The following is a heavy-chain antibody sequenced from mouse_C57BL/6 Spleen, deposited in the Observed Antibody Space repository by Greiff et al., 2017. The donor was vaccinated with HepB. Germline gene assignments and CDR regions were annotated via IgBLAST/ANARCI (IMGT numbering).Heavy chain of an antibody. Sequence: EVMLVESGGDLVKPGGSLKLSCAASGFTFSSYGMSWVRQTPDKRLEWVATISSGGSYTSYPDSVKGRFTISRDTAKNNLYLQMSSLTSEETAMYYCARQISYYGSSSSYAMDYWGEGTSVTVSS. CDR1: GFTFSSYG. CDR3: ARQISYYGSSSSYAMDY. J-gene: IGHJ4*01. CDR2: ISSGGSYT. V-gene: IGHV5-6*01. D-gene: IGHD1-1*01.